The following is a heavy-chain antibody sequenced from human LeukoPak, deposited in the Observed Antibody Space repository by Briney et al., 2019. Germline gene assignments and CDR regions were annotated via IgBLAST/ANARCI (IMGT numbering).Heavy chain of an antibody. V-gene: IGHV6-1*01. Sequence: SQTLSLTCAISGDSVSSNSAAWSWIRQSPSRGVEWLGRTYYRSKWYTDYAVSVKSRITINPDISKNQFSLQLNSVTPEDTAVYYCAREMATKGPTNWFDPWGQGTLVTVSS. CDR2: TYYRSKWYT. CDR3: AREMATKGPTNWFDP. D-gene: IGHD5-24*01. CDR1: GDSVSSNSAA. J-gene: IGHJ5*02.